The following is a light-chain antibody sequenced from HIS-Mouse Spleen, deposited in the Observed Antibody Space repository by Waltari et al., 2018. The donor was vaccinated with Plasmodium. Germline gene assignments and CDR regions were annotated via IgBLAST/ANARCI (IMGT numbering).Light chain of an antibody. CDR2: DAS. J-gene: IGKJ2*01. Sequence: DIQMTQFPSSLSASVGDRLTITCQASQAISNYLNWYQQKPGKAPKLLIYDASNLETGVPSRFSGSGSGTDFTFTISSLQPEDIATYYCQQYDNLPYTFGQGTNLSIK. V-gene: IGKV1-33*01. CDR3: QQYDNLPYT. CDR1: QAISNY.